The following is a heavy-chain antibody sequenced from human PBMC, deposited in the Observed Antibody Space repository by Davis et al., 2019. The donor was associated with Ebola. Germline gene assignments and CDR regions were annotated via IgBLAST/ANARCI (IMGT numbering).Heavy chain of an antibody. CDR3: ARVSCSSTSCNQGPDYYYYGMDV. D-gene: IGHD2-2*01. CDR1: GGSISSYY. J-gene: IGHJ6*02. Sequence: SDTLSLTCTVSGGSISSYYWSWIRQPPGKGLEWIGYIYYSGSTNYNPSLKSRVTISVDTSKNQFSLKLSSVTAADTAVYYCARVSCSSTSCNQGPDYYYYGMDVWGQGTTVTVSS. CDR2: IYYSGST. V-gene: IGHV4-59*01.